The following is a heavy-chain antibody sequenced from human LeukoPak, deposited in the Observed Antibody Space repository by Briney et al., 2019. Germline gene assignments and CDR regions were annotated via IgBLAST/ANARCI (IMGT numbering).Heavy chain of an antibody. J-gene: IGHJ4*02. CDR2: IIPIFGTA. D-gene: IGHD3-3*01. V-gene: IGHV1-69*06. Sequence: ASVKVSCKASGGTFSSYAISWVRQAPGQGLEWMGGIIPIFGTANYAQKFQGRVTITADKSTSTAYMELSSLRSEDTAVYYCARSDDFWSGPPFDYWGQGTLVTVSS. CDR3: ARSDDFWSGPPFDY. CDR1: GGTFSSYA.